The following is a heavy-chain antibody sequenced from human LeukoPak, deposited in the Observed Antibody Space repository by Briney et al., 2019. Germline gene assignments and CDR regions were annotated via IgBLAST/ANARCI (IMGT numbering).Heavy chain of an antibody. CDR2: IYSGGNT. Sequence: GGSLRLSCAASGFSVSNTYMSWVRQAPGKGLEWVSIIYSGGNTYYADSVKGRFTISRDNSKNTLYLQMNRLRLEDTAVYYCARGTVTAPDYWGQGTLVTVSS. D-gene: IGHD2-21*02. J-gene: IGHJ4*02. V-gene: IGHV3-53*01. CDR1: GFSVSNTY. CDR3: ARGTVTAPDY.